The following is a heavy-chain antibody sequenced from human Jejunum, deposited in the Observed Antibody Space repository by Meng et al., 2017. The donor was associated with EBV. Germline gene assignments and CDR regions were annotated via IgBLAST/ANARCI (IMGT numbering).Heavy chain of an antibody. CDR3: ASVGYYDSSGYFTDY. Sequence: QVQLQESGPGLVQPSGTLSLTCAVSGGSINSTNWWSWVRQPPGKGLEWIGEIHHSGRTNYNPSLKSRVTISVDKSKNQFSLELSSVTAADTAVYFCASVGYYDSSGYFTDYWGQGTLVTVSS. D-gene: IGHD3-22*01. J-gene: IGHJ4*02. CDR1: GGSINSTNW. V-gene: IGHV4-4*02. CDR2: IHHSGRT.